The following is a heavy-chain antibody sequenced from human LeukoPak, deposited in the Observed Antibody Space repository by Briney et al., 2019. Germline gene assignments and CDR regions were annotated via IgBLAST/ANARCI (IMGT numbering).Heavy chain of an antibody. D-gene: IGHD4-23*01. Sequence: GGSLRLSCAASEFAFSTYNMNWVRQAPGKGLEWVSYISTGSSTTYYADSVKGRFTISRDNVENSLYLQMNSLRDENTAVYYCARVAAGYSVNYFDYWGQGTLVTVSS. CDR2: ISTGSSTT. CDR3: ARVAAGYSVNYFDY. CDR1: EFAFSTYN. V-gene: IGHV3-48*02. J-gene: IGHJ4*02.